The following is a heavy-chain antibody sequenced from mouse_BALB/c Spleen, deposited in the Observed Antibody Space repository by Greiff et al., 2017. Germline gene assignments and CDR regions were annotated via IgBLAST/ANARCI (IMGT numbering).Heavy chain of an antibody. Sequence: EVKVVESGGGLVQPGGSRKLSCAASGFTFSSFGMHWVRQAPEKGLEWVAYISSGSSTIYYADTVKGRFTISRDNPKNTLFLQMTSLRSEDTAMYYCARHGGNYPFDYWGQGTTLTVSS. V-gene: IGHV5-17*02. CDR2: ISSGSSTI. J-gene: IGHJ2*01. D-gene: IGHD2-1*01. CDR3: ARHGGNYPFDY. CDR1: GFTFSSFG.